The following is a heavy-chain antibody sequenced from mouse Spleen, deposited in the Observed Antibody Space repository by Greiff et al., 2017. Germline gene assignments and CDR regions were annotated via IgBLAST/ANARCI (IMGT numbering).Heavy chain of an antibody. V-gene: IGHV1S135*01. CDR2: IDPFNGGT. Sequence: VQLQQSGPELMKPGASVKISCKASGYSFTSYYMHWVKQSHGKSLEWIGYIDPFNGGTSYNQKFKGKATLTVDKSSSTAYMHLSSLTSEDSAVYYCARIGLTGTPSATYWGQGTLVTVSA. CDR3: ARIGLTGTPSATY. J-gene: IGHJ3*01. CDR1: GYSFTSYY. D-gene: IGHD4-1*01.